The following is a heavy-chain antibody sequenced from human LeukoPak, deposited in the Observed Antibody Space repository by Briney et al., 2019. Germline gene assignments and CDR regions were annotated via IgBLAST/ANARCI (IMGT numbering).Heavy chain of an antibody. J-gene: IGHJ4*02. Sequence: GGSLRLSCAASGFTFSSYSMNWVRRAPGKGLEWVSSISSSSSYIYYADSVKRRFTISSDNAKNSLYPQMNSLRAEDTAVYYGAIPTYGGYDYWRQGTLVTVSS. CDR2: ISSSSSYI. D-gene: IGHD4-17*01. V-gene: IGHV3-21*01. CDR1: GFTFSSYS. CDR3: AIPTYGGYDY.